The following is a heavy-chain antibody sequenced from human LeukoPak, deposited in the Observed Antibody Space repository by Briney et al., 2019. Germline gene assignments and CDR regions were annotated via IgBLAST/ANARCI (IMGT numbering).Heavy chain of an antibody. CDR1: GFTFSSYA. D-gene: IGHD4-11*01. CDR3: ARSGGLQKFDY. J-gene: IGHJ4*02. CDR2: ISYDGSNK. Sequence: TGGSLRLSCAASGFTFSSYAMHWVRQAPGKGLEWVAVISYDGSNKYYADSVKGRFTISRDNSKNTLYLQMNSLRAEDTAVYYCARSGGLQKFDYWGQGTLVTVSS. V-gene: IGHV3-30-3*01.